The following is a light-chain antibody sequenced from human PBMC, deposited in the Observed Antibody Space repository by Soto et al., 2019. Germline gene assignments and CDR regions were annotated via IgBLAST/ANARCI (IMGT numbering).Light chain of an antibody. CDR3: NSCTDTTSLI. Sequence: QSVLTQPPSVSGAPGQRVTISCTGNSSNLGAGYDVHWYQQLPGTAPKLIIYEVSNRPSGISNRFSGSKSGNTASLTISGLQAEDEADYYCNSCTDTTSLIFGGGTKLTVL. CDR2: EVS. V-gene: IGLV1-40*01. CDR1: SSNLGAGYD. J-gene: IGLJ2*01.